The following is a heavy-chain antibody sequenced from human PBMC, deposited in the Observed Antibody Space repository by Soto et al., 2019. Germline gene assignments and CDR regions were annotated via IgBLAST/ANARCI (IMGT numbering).Heavy chain of an antibody. CDR1: GGSVNGYY. D-gene: IGHD3-3*01. J-gene: IGHJ5*02. Sequence: SETLSLTCAVYGGSVNGYYXSXXRXPAGXGLXWMGESNHTGGTXXNPSIQSRVTMPVDTSKNQFSLRLSSVTAAETAIYYCATRITVFRLLIPPFDPWGQGTKVTVSS. CDR3: ATRITVFRLLIPPFDP. CDR2: SNHTGGT. V-gene: IGHV4-34*01.